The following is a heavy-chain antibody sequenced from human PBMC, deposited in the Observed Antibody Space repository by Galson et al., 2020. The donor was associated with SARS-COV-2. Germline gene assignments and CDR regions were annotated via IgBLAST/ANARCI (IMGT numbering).Heavy chain of an antibody. CDR3: ARGHRGVVPSPVLGLGPFYSYYYMDV. J-gene: IGHJ6*03. D-gene: IGHD3-10*01. Sequence: SQTLSLTCAVYGGSFSGYSWTWIRLPPGKGLEWIGEVNVGGNTNYSPSPRSRVTVSVDTSKNQFSLNLRSVTAADTALYYCARGHRGVVPSPVLGLGPFYSYYYMDVWATGTTVTVSS. CDR2: VNVGGNT. CDR1: GGSFSGYS. V-gene: IGHV4-34*01.